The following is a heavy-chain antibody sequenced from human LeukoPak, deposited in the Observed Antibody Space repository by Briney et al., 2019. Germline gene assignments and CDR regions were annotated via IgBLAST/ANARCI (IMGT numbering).Heavy chain of an antibody. V-gene: IGHV3-33*01. CDR3: ARDVNAAKNGLHYGADC. D-gene: IGHD3-16*01. CDR2: ISYDGNGR. CDR1: GFTFSSYG. Sequence: GGSLRLSCEASGFTFSSYGMHWVHQAPGKGLEWVAIISYDGNGRYYVDSVRGRFTISRDNSKNTVDLQMDSLRAEDTAVYYCARDVNAAKNGLHYGADCWGQGSLVTVSS. J-gene: IGHJ4*02.